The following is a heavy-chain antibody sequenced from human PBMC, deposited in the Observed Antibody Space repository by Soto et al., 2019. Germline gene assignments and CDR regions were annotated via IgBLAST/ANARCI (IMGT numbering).Heavy chain of an antibody. J-gene: IGHJ5*02. CDR2: INAGNGNT. CDR1: GYTFTSYA. CDR3: ARDVVVAATHWFDP. Sequence: QVQLVQSGAEVKKPGASVKVSCKASGYTFTSYAMHWVRQAPGQRLEWMGWINAGNGNTKYSQKFQGRVTITRDTSASTADMELSSLRSEDTAVYYCARDVVVAATHWFDPWGQGTLVTVSS. D-gene: IGHD2-15*01. V-gene: IGHV1-3*01.